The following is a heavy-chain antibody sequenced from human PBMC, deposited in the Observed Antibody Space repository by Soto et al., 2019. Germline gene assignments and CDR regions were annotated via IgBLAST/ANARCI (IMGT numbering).Heavy chain of an antibody. CDR3: AGGESGSWPHYYGMDV. J-gene: IGHJ6*02. CDR2: IYTSGST. V-gene: IGHV4-4*07. CDR1: GGSISSYY. D-gene: IGHD2-15*01. Sequence: KPSETLSLTCTVSGGSISSYYWSWIRQPAGKGLEWIGRIYTSGSTNYNPSLKSRVTMSVDTSKNQFSLKLSSVTAADTAVYYCAGGESGSWPHYYGMDVWGQGTTVTVYS.